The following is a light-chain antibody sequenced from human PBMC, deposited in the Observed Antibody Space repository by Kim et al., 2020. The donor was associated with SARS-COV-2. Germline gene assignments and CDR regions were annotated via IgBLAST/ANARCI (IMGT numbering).Light chain of an antibody. CDR1: QSVSSTF. V-gene: IGKV3-20*01. Sequence: EIVLTQSPGTLSLSPGERATLSCRASQSVSSTFLAWYQQTPGQAPRLLIYAASNRATGIPDRFSGSGSGTDFTLTISRLEPEDFAVYYCQQYGSAPWTFGRGTKVDIK. CDR2: AAS. J-gene: IGKJ1*01. CDR3: QQYGSAPWT.